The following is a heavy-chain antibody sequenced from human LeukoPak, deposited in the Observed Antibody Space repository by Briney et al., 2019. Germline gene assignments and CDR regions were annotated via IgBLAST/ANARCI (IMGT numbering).Heavy chain of an antibody. J-gene: IGHJ4*02. CDR2: ISYDGSNK. CDR1: GFTFSSYA. V-gene: IGHV3-30-3*01. Sequence: PGGSLRLSCAASGFTFSSYAMHWVRQAPGKGLEWVAVISYDGSNKYYADSVKGRFTISRDNSKNTLYLQMNSLRAEDTAVYYCTSDILTGSFDYWGQGTLVTVSS. CDR3: TSDILTGSFDY. D-gene: IGHD3-9*01.